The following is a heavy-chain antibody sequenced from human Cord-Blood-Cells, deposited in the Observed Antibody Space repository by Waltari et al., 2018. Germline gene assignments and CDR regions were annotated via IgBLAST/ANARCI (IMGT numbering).Heavy chain of an antibody. CDR1: GYSISSGYY. CDR3: ARGRFLEWLLYAYNWFDP. CDR2: IYHSGST. V-gene: IGHV4-38-2*02. D-gene: IGHD3-3*01. J-gene: IGHJ5*02. Sequence: QVQLQESGPGLVKPSETLSLTCTVSGYSISSGYYWGWIRQPPGKGLEWIGSIYHSGSTYCNPSLKSRVTISVDTSKNQFSLKLSSVTAADTAVYYCARGRFLEWLLYAYNWFDPWGQGTLVTVSS.